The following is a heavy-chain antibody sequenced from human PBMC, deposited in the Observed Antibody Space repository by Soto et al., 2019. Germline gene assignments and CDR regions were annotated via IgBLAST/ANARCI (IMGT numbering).Heavy chain of an antibody. CDR3: AKALVDTAMGIAPIASRYYYGMDV. V-gene: IGHV3-30*18. J-gene: IGHJ6*02. D-gene: IGHD5-18*01. CDR1: GFTFSSYG. Sequence: GSLRLSCAASGFTFSSYGMHWVRQAPGKGLEWVAVISYDGINKYYADSVKGRFTISRDNSKNTLYLQMNSLRAEDTAVYYCAKALVDTAMGIAPIASRYYYGMDVWGQGTTVTVSS. CDR2: ISYDGINK.